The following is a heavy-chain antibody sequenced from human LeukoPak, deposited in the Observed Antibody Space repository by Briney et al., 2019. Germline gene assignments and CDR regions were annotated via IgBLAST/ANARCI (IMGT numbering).Heavy chain of an antibody. CDR2: IYYSGST. D-gene: IGHD2-15*01. V-gene: IGHV4-30-4*01. J-gene: IGHJ4*02. CDR1: GGSISSGDYY. CDR3: AREGPATYDFDY. Sequence: SETLSLTCTVSGGSISSGDYYWSWIRQPPGKGLEWIGYIYYSGSTYYNPSLKSRVTISVDTSKNQFSLKLSFVTAADTAVYYCAREGPATYDFDYWGQGTLVAASS.